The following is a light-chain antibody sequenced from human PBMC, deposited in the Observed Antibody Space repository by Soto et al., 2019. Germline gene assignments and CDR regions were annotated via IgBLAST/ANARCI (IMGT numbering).Light chain of an antibody. CDR1: QSVSSY. CDR2: DAS. CDR3: QQRSNWPPLT. Sequence: EIVLTQSPATLSLSPGERATLSCRASQSVSSYLAWYQQKPGQAPRFLIYDASNRATGIPARFSGSGSGTDVTLTISSLEPEDFAVYYCQQRSNWPPLTFGPGTKVDIK. V-gene: IGKV3-11*01. J-gene: IGKJ3*01.